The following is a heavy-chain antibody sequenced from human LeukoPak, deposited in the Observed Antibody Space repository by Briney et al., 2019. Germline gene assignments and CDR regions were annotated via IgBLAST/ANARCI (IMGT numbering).Heavy chain of an antibody. CDR1: GYSFSSYW. CDR2: IDNDGITT. J-gene: IGHJ4*02. V-gene: IGHV3-74*01. Sequence: GGSLRLSCAASGYSFSSYWMHWVRQAPGKGLVWVSRIDNDGITTSYADSVRGRFTISRDNAKNTVYLQMDSLRAEDTAVYYCARIGAGSSRDYWGQGTLVTVSS. CDR3: ARIGAGSSRDY. D-gene: IGHD6-13*01.